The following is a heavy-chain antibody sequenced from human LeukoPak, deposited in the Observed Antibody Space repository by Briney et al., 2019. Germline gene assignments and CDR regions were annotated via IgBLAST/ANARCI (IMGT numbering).Heavy chain of an antibody. Sequence: SETLSLTCAVYGGSFSGYYWSWIRQPPGKGLEWIGYIYYSGSTNYNPSLKSRVTISVDTSKNQFSLKLSSMTAADTAVYYCARDRVGLYSGSYYDYFDYWGQGTLVTVSS. J-gene: IGHJ4*02. D-gene: IGHD1-26*01. CDR3: ARDRVGLYSGSYYDYFDY. V-gene: IGHV4-59*01. CDR2: IYYSGST. CDR1: GGSFSGYY.